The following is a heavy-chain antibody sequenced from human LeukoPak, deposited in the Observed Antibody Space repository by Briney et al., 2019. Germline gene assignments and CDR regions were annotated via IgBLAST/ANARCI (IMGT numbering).Heavy chain of an antibody. J-gene: IGHJ4*02. CDR1: GASISGGTYY. D-gene: IGHD1-26*01. CDR3: ARRGGSGSAFDY. V-gene: IGHV4-39*01. CDR2: IYYTGST. Sequence: PSETLSLTCSVSGASISGGTYYWGWIRQPPGKGLEWIGSIYYTGSTYDNPSLKSRVTISVDTSKYQFSLKLSSVTAADTAVYNCARRGGSGSAFDYWGQGTLVTVSS.